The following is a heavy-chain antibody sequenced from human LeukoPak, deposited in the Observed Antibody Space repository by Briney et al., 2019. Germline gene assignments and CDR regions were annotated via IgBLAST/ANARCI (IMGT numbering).Heavy chain of an antibody. J-gene: IGHJ4*02. Sequence: GGSLRLSWAASGFTFSSYSMNWVRQAPVKGLEWVSSISSSSSYIYYADSVKGRFTISRDNAKNSLYLQMNSLRAEDTAVYYCARESCGGDCYPDYWGQGTLVTVSS. CDR2: ISSSSSYI. CDR3: ARESCGGDCYPDY. CDR1: GFTFSSYS. V-gene: IGHV3-21*01. D-gene: IGHD2-21*02.